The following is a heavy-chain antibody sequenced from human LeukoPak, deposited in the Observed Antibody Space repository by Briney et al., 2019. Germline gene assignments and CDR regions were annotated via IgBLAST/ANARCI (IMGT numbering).Heavy chain of an antibody. Sequence: SETLSLTCTVSGGSVSSGYYYWSWIRQPAGKELEWIGRIYAGGSTNYNPSLKSRVTVSVDTSKNQFSLMLSSVTAADTAVYYCASQYYYDSSGYSKGYYFDYWGQGTLVTVSS. J-gene: IGHJ4*02. V-gene: IGHV4-61*10. D-gene: IGHD3-22*01. CDR1: GGSVSSGYYY. CDR2: IYAGGST. CDR3: ASQYYYDSSGYSKGYYFDY.